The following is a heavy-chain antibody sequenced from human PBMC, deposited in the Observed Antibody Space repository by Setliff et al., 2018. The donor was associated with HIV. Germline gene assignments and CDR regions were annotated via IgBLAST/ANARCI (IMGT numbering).Heavy chain of an antibody. CDR2: INHGGIT. CDR1: GGSFSDYS. Sequence: SETLSLTCAVYGGSFSDYSWNWVRQPPGKGLEWIGEINHGGITNYNPSLKSRVTISVDMSKNQYSLKLSSVTAADTAVYYCARKATTYYYFYYLDVWGKGTTVTVSS. V-gene: IGHV4-34*01. D-gene: IGHD1-1*01. CDR3: ARKATTYYYFYYLDV. J-gene: IGHJ6*03.